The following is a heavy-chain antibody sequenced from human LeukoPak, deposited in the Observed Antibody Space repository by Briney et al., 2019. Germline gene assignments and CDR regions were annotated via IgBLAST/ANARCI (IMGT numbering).Heavy chain of an antibody. V-gene: IGHV4-34*01. CDR2: MSHTGAT. CDR1: GGSFSGYY. D-gene: IGHD3-10*01. Sequence: PSETLSLTCAVFGGSFSGYYWSWIRQSPEKGLEWIGEMSHTGATSYNPSLKSRVTMSVDTSKNQFSLKLSSVTAADTAVYYCARGYYGSGGYYYGMDVWGQGTTVTVSS. CDR3: ARGYYGSGGYYYGMDV. J-gene: IGHJ6*02.